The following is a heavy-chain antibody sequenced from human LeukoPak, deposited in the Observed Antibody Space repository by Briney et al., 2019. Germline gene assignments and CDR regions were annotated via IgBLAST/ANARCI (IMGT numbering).Heavy chain of an antibody. V-gene: IGHV3-21*04. CDR1: GFTFSSYS. Sequence: PGGSLRLSCAASGFTFSSYSMNWVRQAPGEGLEWVSSISSSSSYIYYADSVKGRFTISRDNSKNTLYLQMNSLRAEDTAVYYCAKGQGVIDYWGQGTLVTVSS. CDR3: AKGQGVIDY. D-gene: IGHD3-10*01. J-gene: IGHJ4*02. CDR2: ISSSSSYI.